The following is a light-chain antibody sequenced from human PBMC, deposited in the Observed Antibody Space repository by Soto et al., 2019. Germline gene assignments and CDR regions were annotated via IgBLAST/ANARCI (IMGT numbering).Light chain of an antibody. CDR1: SSNIGAGYD. Sequence: QSVLTQPPSVSGAPGQRGTISCTGSSSNIGAGYDVHWYQQFPGTAPKLLIYGNSNRPSGVPDRFSGSKSGTSASLAITGLQAEDEADYYCQSYDSSLSHVVFGGGTKLTVL. V-gene: IGLV1-40*01. CDR3: QSYDSSLSHVV. CDR2: GNS. J-gene: IGLJ2*01.